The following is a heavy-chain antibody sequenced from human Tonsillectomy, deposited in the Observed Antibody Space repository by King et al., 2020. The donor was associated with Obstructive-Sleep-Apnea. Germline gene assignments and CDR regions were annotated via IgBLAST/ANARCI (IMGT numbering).Heavy chain of an antibody. CDR2: ISYEGINK. Sequence: VQLVESGGGVVQPGRSLRLSCAASGFTFSTYGMHWVRQAPGKGLEWVATISYEGINKYYADSVKGRFTISRDNSRNTVSLENNSLRAEDTAVYYCARDLKDYYGSGSYWGQGTLVTVSS. J-gene: IGHJ4*02. V-gene: IGHV3-30*04. CDR3: ARDLKDYYGSGSY. D-gene: IGHD3-10*01. CDR1: GFTFSTYG.